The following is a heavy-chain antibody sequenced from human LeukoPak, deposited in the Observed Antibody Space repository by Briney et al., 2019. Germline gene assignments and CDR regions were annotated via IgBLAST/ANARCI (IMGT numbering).Heavy chain of an antibody. Sequence: ASVNVSFKASGYTFTSYGISWVRQAPGQGLEWMGWISAYNGNTDYAQKLQGRVTMTTDTSTSTAYMELRSLRSDDTAVYYCARDVGIFGAAYGGNWFDPWGQGTLVTVSS. V-gene: IGHV1-18*01. CDR2: ISAYNGNT. D-gene: IGHD3-3*01. J-gene: IGHJ5*02. CDR3: ARDVGIFGAAYGGNWFDP. CDR1: GYTFTSYG.